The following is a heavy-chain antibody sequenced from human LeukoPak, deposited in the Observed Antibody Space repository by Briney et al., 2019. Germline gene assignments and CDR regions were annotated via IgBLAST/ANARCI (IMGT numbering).Heavy chain of an antibody. J-gene: IGHJ1*01. D-gene: IGHD3-22*01. V-gene: IGHV4-59*08. CDR2: IYYSGST. Sequence: SETLSLTCTVSGGSISSYYWSWIRQPPGKGLEWIGYIYYSGSTNYNPSLKSRVTISVDTSKNQFSLKLSSVTAADTAVYYCASENYYDSSGGMNFQHWGQGTLVTVSS. CDR3: ASENYYDSSGGMNFQH. CDR1: GGSISSYY.